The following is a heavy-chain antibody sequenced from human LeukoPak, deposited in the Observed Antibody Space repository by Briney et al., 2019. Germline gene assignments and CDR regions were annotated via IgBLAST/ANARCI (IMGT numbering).Heavy chain of an antibody. D-gene: IGHD3-10*01. CDR1: GGSISSSNW. J-gene: IGHJ6*03. CDR2: IYHSGST. CDR3: ARGDTMVRELNYYYYYMDV. Sequence: SETLSLTCAVSGGSISSSNWRSWVRQPPGKGLEWIGEIYHSGSTNYNPSLKSRVTISVDTSKNQFSLKLSSVTAADTAVYYCARGDTMVRELNYYYYYMDVWGKGTTVTVSS. V-gene: IGHV4-4*02.